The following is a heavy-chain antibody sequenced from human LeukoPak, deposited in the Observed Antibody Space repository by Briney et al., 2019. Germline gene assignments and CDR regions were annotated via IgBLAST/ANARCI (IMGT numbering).Heavy chain of an antibody. J-gene: IGHJ2*01. CDR2: IYYSGST. D-gene: IGHD3-10*01. CDR3: SGSGQKEGSGRLYWYFDL. CDR1: GGSISSSSYY. V-gene: IGHV4-39*07. Sequence: SETLSLTRTVSGGSISSSSYYWGWIRQPPGKGLEWIGSIYYSGSTYYNPSLKSRVTISVDTSKNQFSLKLSSVTAADTAVYYCSGSGQKEGSGRLYWYFDLWGRGTLVTVSS.